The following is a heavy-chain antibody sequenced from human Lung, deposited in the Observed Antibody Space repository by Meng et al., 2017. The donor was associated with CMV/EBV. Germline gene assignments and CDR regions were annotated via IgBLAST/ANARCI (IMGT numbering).Heavy chain of an antibody. J-gene: IGHJ1*01. CDR1: GDSITDHTW. Sequence: QFRGSGPALVKPSETLSRTCAIPGDSITDHTWWAWVRQPPGKGLEWIGEIPHRGSSAYNPSLKSRVSMSIDKSKNQVSLKLTSVTAADTAVYHCLRRSGGSVWGQGTLVTVSS. V-gene: IGHV4-4*02. CDR3: LRRSGGSV. CDR2: IPHRGSS. D-gene: IGHD3-10*01.